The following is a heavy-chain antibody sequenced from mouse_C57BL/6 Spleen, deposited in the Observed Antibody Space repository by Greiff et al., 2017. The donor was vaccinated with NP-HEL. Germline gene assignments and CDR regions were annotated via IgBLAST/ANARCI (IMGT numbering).Heavy chain of an antibody. CDR3: AREGSSGYEYFDY. V-gene: IGHV1-26*01. CDR2: INPNNGGT. Sequence: VQLQQSGPELVKPGASVKISCKASGYTFTDYYMNWVKQSHGKSLEWIGDINPNNGGTSYNQKFKGKATLTVDKSSSTAYMELRSLTSEDSAVYYCAREGSSGYEYFDYWGQGTTLTVSS. CDR1: GYTFTDYY. D-gene: IGHD3-2*02. J-gene: IGHJ2*01.